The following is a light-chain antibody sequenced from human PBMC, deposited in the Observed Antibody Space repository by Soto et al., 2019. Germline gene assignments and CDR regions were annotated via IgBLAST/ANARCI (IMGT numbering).Light chain of an antibody. V-gene: IGLV1-44*01. CDR3: AACDDSLNGVV. CDR1: SSNIGSNT. Sequence: QAVLTQPPSASGTPGQRVPISCSGSSSNIGSNTVNWYQQLPGTAPKLLIYSNNQRPAGVPDRFSGSKSGTSASLAISGLQSEDEADYYCAACDDSLNGVVFGGGTPLTVL. J-gene: IGLJ2*01. CDR2: SNN.